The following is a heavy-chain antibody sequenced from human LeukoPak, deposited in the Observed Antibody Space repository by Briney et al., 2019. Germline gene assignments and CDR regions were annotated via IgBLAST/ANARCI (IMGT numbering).Heavy chain of an antibody. CDR1: GGSISSYY. Sequence: SETLSLTCTVSGGSISSYYWSWIRQPPGKGLEWIGYIYYSGSTNYNPSLKSRVTISVDTSKNQFSLKLSSVTAADTAVYYCARVTYYDFWSGSPLFGYWGQGTLVTVSS. J-gene: IGHJ4*02. CDR3: ARVTYYDFWSGSPLFGY. V-gene: IGHV4-59*01. CDR2: IYYSGST. D-gene: IGHD3-3*01.